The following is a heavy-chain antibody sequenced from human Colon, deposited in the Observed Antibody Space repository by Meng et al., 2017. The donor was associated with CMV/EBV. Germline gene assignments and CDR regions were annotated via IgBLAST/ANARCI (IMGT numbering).Heavy chain of an antibody. D-gene: IGHD7-27*01. CDR1: GFTFSMYW. CDR3: AKDMWGLGDY. Sequence: GESLKISCAASGFTFSMYWMHWVRQVPGKGLVWVSRISSDGTTNYADSAKGRFTISRDNAKNTLYLQMNSLRAEDTAIYYCAKDMWGLGDYWGQGTLVTVSS. CDR2: ISSDGTT. V-gene: IGHV3-74*01. J-gene: IGHJ4*02.